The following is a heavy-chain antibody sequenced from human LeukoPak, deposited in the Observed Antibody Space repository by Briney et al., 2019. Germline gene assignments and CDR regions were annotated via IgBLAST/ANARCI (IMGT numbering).Heavy chain of an antibody. CDR2: IHSDART. Sequence: GGSLRLSCAASGFTFSSYGMHWVRQAPGKGLEWVSIIHSDARTYYADSVKGRFTISRDNSKNTVYLQMNSLRAEDTAVYYCAREHRIAGALGEDYWGQGIQVTVSS. J-gene: IGHJ4*02. D-gene: IGHD1-26*01. V-gene: IGHV3-NL1*01. CDR3: AREHRIAGALGEDY. CDR1: GFTFSSYG.